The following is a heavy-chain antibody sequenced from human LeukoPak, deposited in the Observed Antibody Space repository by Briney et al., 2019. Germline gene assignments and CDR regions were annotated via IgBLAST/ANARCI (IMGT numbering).Heavy chain of an antibody. V-gene: IGHV1-2*02. CDR3: ARDLAMIVVVLNY. CDR2: INPNSDGT. Sequence: ASVKVSCKASGYTFTGYYMHWVRQAPGQGLEWMGWINPNSDGTNYAQKFQGRVTMTRDTSISTAYMELSRLRSDDTAVYYCARDLAMIVVVLNYWGQGTLVTVSS. CDR1: GYTFTGYY. J-gene: IGHJ4*02. D-gene: IGHD3-22*01.